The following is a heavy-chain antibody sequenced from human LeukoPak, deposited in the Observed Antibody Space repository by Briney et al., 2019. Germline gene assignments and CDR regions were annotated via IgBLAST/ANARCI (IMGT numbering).Heavy chain of an antibody. CDR3: ARDGPLNTYYYGRSDY. J-gene: IGHJ4*02. CDR2: IKQDGSEK. D-gene: IGHD3-10*01. CDR1: GFTFSSYW. V-gene: IGHV3-7*01. Sequence: TGGSLRLSCAASGFTFSSYWMSWVRQAPGKGLEWVANIKQDGSEKDYVASVKGRFTISRDNAKNSLYLQMNSLRAEDTAVYYCARDGPLNTYYYGRSDYWGQGTLVTVSS.